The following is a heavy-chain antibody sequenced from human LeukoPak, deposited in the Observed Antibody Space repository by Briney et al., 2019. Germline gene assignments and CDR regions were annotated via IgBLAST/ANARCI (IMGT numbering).Heavy chain of an antibody. D-gene: IGHD1-1*01. CDR2: TYFRATWYK. CDR1: GDSVSNSGAA. V-gene: IGHV6-1*01. J-gene: IGHJ6*02. CDR3: AMVRGTVYYYGMDV. Sequence: SQTLSLTCVISGDSVSNSGAAWYWMRQTPSRGLEWLGRTYFRATWYKNYGGSVKSRIVITPDTSKNQVSLQLKSVTPEDSGVYYCAMVRGTVYYYGMDVWAKGPRSPSP.